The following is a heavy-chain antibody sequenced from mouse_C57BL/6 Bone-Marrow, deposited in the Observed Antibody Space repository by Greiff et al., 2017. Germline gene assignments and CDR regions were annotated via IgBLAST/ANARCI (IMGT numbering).Heavy chain of an antibody. J-gene: IGHJ4*01. CDR1: GYTFTSYW. CDR2: IDPSDSDT. D-gene: IGHD1-1*01. V-gene: IGHV1-69*01. CDR3: ASRYYGSSWAMDY. Sequence: VQLQQSGAELVMPGASVKLSCKASGYTFTSYWMHWVKQRPGQGLEWIGEIDPSDSDTNYNQKFKGKSTLTVDKSSSTAYMQLSSLTSEDSEVYYCASRYYGSSWAMDYWGQGTSVTVSS.